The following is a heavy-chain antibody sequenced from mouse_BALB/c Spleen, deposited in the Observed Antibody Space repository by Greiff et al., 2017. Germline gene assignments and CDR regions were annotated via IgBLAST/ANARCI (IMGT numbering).Heavy chain of an antibody. CDR2: ISSGGSYT. CDR3: ARHGTTTFPWFAY. CDR1: GFTFSSYG. J-gene: IGHJ3*01. D-gene: IGHD5-5*01. Sequence: EVKLVESGGDLVKPGGSLKLSCAASGFTFSSYGMSWVRQTPDKRLEWVATISSGGSYTYYPDSVKGRFTISRDNAKNTLYLQMSSLKSEDTAMYYCARHGTTTFPWFAYWGQGTLVTVSA. V-gene: IGHV5-6*02.